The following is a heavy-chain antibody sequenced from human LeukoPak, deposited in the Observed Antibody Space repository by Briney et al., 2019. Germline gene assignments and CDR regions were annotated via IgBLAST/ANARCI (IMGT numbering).Heavy chain of an antibody. CDR2: TNPNTGDT. D-gene: IGHD4-23*01. Sequence: ASVKVSCKASGYTFGTYDINWVRQATGQGLEWMGWTNPNTGDTGYAQKFQGRVTISSNSAITTAYLELSSLRSEDTAVYFCARVLGGGNSIHFDYWGQGTLVTVHS. J-gene: IGHJ4*02. CDR1: GYTFGTYD. V-gene: IGHV1-8*03. CDR3: ARVLGGGNSIHFDY.